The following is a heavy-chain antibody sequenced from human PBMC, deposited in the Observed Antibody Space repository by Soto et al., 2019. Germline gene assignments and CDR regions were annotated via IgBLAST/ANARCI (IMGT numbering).Heavy chain of an antibody. CDR3: ASRWAAGRVDY. J-gene: IGHJ4*02. V-gene: IGHV4-4*02. CDR1: GGSISSSNW. Sequence: QVQLQESGPGLVKPSGTLSLTCAVSGGSISSSNWWSWVRQPPGKGLEWIGEIYHSGSTNYNPSLKSRVTIPVDKSRNQFARKWSAGTAADTALYPCASRWAAGRVDYWGQGPLVTVSS. D-gene: IGHD6-25*01. CDR2: IYHSGST.